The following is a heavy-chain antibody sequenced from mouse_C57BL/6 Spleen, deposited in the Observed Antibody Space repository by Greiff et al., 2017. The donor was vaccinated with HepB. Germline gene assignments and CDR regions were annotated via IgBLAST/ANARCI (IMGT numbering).Heavy chain of an antibody. CDR1: GYTFTSYG. J-gene: IGHJ2*01. D-gene: IGHD1-1*01. CDR3: ARSGDYGSSYNY. CDR2: IYPRSGNT. Sequence: QVQLKESGAELARPGASVKLSCKASGYTFTSYGISWVKQRTGQGLEWIGEIYPRSGNTYYNEKFKGKPTLTADKSSSTAYMELRSLTSEDSAVYFCARSGDYGSSYNYWGQGTTLTVSS. V-gene: IGHV1-81*01.